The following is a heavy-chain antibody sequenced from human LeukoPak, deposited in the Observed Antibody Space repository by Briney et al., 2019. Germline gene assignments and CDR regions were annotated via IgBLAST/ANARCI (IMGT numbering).Heavy chain of an antibody. V-gene: IGHV4-59*01. CDR1: GGSISSYY. D-gene: IGHD4-17*01. Sequence: SETLSLTCTVSGGSISSYYWSWIRQPPGKGLEWIGYIYYSGSTNYNPSLKSRVTISVDTSKNQFSLKLSSVTAADTAVYYCARAGPGYGDYVSNWFDPWGEGTLVTVSS. J-gene: IGHJ5*02. CDR3: ARAGPGYGDYVSNWFDP. CDR2: IYYSGST.